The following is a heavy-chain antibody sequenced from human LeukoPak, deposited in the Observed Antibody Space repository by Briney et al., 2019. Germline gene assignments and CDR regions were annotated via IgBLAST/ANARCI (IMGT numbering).Heavy chain of an antibody. Sequence: GGSLRLSCAASGFTFSSYGMHWVRQAPGKGLEWVAVISYDGSNKCYADSVKGRFTISRDNSKNTLYLQMNSLRAEDTAVYYCAKDLTDTSCYDYWGQGTLVTVSS. CDR2: ISYDGSNK. J-gene: IGHJ4*02. V-gene: IGHV3-30*18. CDR3: AKDLTDTSCYDY. D-gene: IGHD2-2*01. CDR1: GFTFSSYG.